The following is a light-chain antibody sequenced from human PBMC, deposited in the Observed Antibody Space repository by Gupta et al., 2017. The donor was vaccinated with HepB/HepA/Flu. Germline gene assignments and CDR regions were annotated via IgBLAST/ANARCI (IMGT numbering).Light chain of an antibody. CDR3: SSYTASTILV. CDR1: SRAIGAYNY. Sequence: SALTQPASVSGSPGQSLTISCSGPSRAIGAYNYVSWYQLHPGKAPKLMIYDVSDRPAGVSNRFSGSKSGNTASLTISELQAEDEADYYCSSYTASTILVFGGGTKLTV. V-gene: IGLV2-14*03. CDR2: DVS. J-gene: IGLJ2*01.